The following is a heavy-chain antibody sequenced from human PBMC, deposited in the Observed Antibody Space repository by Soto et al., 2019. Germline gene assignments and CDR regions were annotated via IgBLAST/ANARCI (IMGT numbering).Heavy chain of an antibody. CDR3: ARAYTGPRPRRAEYFYSLDG. D-gene: IGHD6-25*01. CDR1: GFSFSDYD. CDR2: IGAARDP. V-gene: IGHV3-13*05. Sequence: GGSLSLSCTASGFSFSDYDMHWVRQAPGKGLEWVSTIGAARDPYYTGSVKHRFTISRENARNSMFLQMNSVAVGDTAVYYCARAYTGPRPRRAEYFYSLDGWGQGIMVTVS. J-gene: IGHJ6*02.